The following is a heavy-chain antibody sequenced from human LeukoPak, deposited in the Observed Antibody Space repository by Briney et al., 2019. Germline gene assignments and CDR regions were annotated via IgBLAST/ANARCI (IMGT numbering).Heavy chain of an antibody. Sequence: PSETLSLTCTVSGGSINSGSYYWSWIRQPAGKGLEWIGRIYTSGSTNYSPSLKSRVTISVDTSKNQFSLKLSSVTAADTAVYYCARAPSGAVDYWGQGTLVTVSS. V-gene: IGHV4-61*02. CDR3: ARAPSGAVDY. CDR1: GGSINSGSYY. D-gene: IGHD1-26*01. J-gene: IGHJ4*02. CDR2: IYTSGST.